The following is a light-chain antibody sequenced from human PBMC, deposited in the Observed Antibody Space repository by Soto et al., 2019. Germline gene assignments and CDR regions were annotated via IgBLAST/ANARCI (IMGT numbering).Light chain of an antibody. Sequence: IVLTQSPATLSLSPGKRATLSCRASQNISNYLIWYQQKPGQAPRLLIYDVSNRATGIPARFSGSGSGTDFTLTISRLEPEDFAVYYCHHYGGSPITFGQGTRLENK. CDR2: DVS. CDR1: QNISNY. J-gene: IGKJ5*01. CDR3: HHYGGSPIT. V-gene: IGKV3-11*01.